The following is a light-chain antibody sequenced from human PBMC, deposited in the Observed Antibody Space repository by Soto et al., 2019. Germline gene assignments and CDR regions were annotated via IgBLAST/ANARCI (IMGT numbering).Light chain of an antibody. CDR2: DNN. V-gene: IGLV1-51*01. CDR3: GTWDTSLSAVA. CDR1: SSNIGNNY. J-gene: IGLJ2*01. Sequence: QSVLTQPPSVFAAPGQKVTISCSGSSSNIGNNYVSWYQQLPGTAPKLLIYDNNKRPSGIPDRFSGSKSGTSATLGITGLQTGDEADYYCGTWDTSLSAVAFGGGTKLTVL.